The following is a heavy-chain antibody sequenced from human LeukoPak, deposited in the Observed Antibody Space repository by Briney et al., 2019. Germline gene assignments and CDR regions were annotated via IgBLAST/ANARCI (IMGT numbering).Heavy chain of an antibody. V-gene: IGHV1-69*06. CDR1: GGTFSSYA. CDR3: ASARKDNDTAMGFSPMSAFDI. CDR2: IIPIFGTA. Sequence: GASVKVSCKASGGTFSSYAISWVRQAPGQGLEWTGGIIPIFGTANYAQKFQGRVTITADKSTSTAYMELSSLRSEDTAVYYCASARKDNDTAMGFSPMSAFDIWGQGTMVTVSS. D-gene: IGHD5-18*01. J-gene: IGHJ3*02.